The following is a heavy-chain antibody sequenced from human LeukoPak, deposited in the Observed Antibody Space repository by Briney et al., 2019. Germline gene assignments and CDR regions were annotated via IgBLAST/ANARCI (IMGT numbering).Heavy chain of an antibody. V-gene: IGHV4-59*01. CDR2: IYYSGSG. J-gene: IGHJ4*02. CDR1: GGSISSYY. CDR3: ARDPGRRGRGFD. Sequence: SETLSLTCTVSGGSISSYYLHWIRQPPGKGLEWVGHIYYSGSGSYNPTLKSRVTISVDTSKNQFSLRLTSVTAADTAVYYCARDPGRRGRGFDWGERSLVSVSS. D-gene: IGHD3-10*01.